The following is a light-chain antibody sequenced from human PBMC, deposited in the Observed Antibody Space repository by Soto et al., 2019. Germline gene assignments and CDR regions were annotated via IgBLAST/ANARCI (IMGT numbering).Light chain of an antibody. V-gene: IGLV1-51*01. CDR1: SSNIGNNF. CDR3: ATCDSSLISGV. CDR2: DDN. J-gene: IGLJ2*01. Sequence: QSVLTQPPSVSAAPRQKVTISCSGSSSNIGNNFVSWYQHLPGTAPKLLIYDDNKRPSGIPDRFSGTKSGTSATLDITGLQTGDEAHYYCATCDSSLISGVFGGGTKLTVL.